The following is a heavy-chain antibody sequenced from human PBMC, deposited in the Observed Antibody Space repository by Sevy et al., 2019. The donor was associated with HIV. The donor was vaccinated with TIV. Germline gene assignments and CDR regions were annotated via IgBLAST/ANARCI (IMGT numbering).Heavy chain of an antibody. Sequence: GGSLRLSCAVSGFTFSGYAMNWVRQAPGKGLKWLSAINGKGRSTHYADSVEGRFTISRDNSKNTLYLQMNSLRAEDTAVYYCAKTIDSGGGVVPAANYYYYGMDVWGQGTTVTVSS. CDR3: AKTIDSGGGVVPAANYYYYGMDV. V-gene: IGHV3-23*01. J-gene: IGHJ6*02. CDR2: INGKGRST. CDR1: GFTFSGYA. D-gene: IGHD2-2*01.